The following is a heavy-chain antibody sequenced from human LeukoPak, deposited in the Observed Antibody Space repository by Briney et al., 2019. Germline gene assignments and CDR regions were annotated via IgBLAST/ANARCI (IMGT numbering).Heavy chain of an antibody. D-gene: IGHD5-18*01. V-gene: IGHV1-8*01. Sequence: ASVKVSCKASGYTFTSYDINWVRQATGQGLEWMGWMNPNSGNTGYAQKFQGRVTMTRNTSISTAYMELSSLRSEDTAVYYCARGERGYSYGKRPLGYWGQGTLVTVSS. CDR3: ARGERGYSYGKRPLGY. CDR2: MNPNSGNT. J-gene: IGHJ4*02. CDR1: GYTFTSYD.